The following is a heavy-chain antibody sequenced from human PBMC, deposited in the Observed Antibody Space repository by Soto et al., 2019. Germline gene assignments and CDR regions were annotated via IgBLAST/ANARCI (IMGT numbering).Heavy chain of an antibody. V-gene: IGHV3-11*06. D-gene: IGHD3-22*01. CDR2: ISSSGAYT. CDR3: ARAKLVVEGRFDY. J-gene: IGHJ4*02. CDR1: GFSFSDYY. Sequence: QVQLVESGGGLVKPGGSLRLSCAASGFSFSDYYMNWIRQAPGKGLEWISYISSSGAYTNYADSVRGRFTMSRDSAKNYLLLQMDGVRAEDTAVYYCARAKLVVEGRFDYWGQGTLVTVSS.